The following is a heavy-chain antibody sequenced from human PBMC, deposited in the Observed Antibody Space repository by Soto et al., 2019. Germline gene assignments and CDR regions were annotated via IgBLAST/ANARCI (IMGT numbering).Heavy chain of an antibody. J-gene: IGHJ6*02. CDR3: ARRLRSGGAHMDV. V-gene: IGHV4-4*02. CDR1: GGSINISDW. Sequence: QVQLQESGPGLVKPSETLSLTCGVSGGSINISDWWIWVRQPPGKGLEWIGEIYQSGNTHYNSSLKSRVTISMDMSKNQFSLKLTSVTAADTAVYYCARRLRSGGAHMDVWGQGTTVTVS. CDR2: IYQSGNT. D-gene: IGHD3-3*01.